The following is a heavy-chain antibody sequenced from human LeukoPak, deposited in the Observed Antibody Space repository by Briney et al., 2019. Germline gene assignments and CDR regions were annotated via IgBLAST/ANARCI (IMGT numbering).Heavy chain of an antibody. CDR3: ALRITGTINWFDP. CDR1: GGTFSSYT. J-gene: IGHJ5*02. V-gene: IGHV1-69*02. D-gene: IGHD1-20*01. CDR2: IIPILGIA. Sequence: GASVKVSCKASGGTFSSYTISWVRQAPGQGLEWMGRIIPILGIANYAQKFQGRVRITADKSTSTAYMELSSLRSEDTAVYYCALRITGTINWFDPWGQGTLVTVSS.